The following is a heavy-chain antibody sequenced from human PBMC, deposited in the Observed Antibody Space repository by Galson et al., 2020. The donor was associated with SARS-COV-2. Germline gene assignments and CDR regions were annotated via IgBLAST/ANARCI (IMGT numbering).Heavy chain of an antibody. D-gene: IGHD2-15*01. CDR3: GHSLYTRNDYYDGMDV. J-gene: IGHJ6*02. CDR2: IYWNDGK. V-gene: IGHV2-5*01. Sequence: SGPTLVTPTQTLTLTCTFSGFSLTTSGVGVGWIRQPPGKALEWLALIYWNDGKRYSPSLKNRLTITKDTPKSQVVLTMTNMDPVDTATYYCGHSLYTRNDYYDGMDVWGQGTTVTVSS. CDR1: GFSLTTSGVG.